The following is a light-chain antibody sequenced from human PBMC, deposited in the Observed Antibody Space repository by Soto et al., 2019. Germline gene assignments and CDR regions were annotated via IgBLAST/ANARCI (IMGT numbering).Light chain of an antibody. CDR2: GGF. CDR3: QQHNAWPLT. J-gene: IGKJ3*01. Sequence: IVLTQSPGTLSVSPGERVILSCRASQTLRNKLAWYQQKPGQAPRLLIYGGFTRATGIPAMFSGSGFGTEFTLTINSLQSEDFAIYYCQQHNAWPLTFGPGTKLDLK. V-gene: IGKV3-15*01. CDR1: QTLRNK.